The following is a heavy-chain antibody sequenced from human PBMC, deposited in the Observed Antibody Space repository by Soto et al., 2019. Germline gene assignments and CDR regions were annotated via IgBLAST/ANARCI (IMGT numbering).Heavy chain of an antibody. J-gene: IGHJ6*02. Sequence: QVQLVQSGGEVKKPGASVKVSCKTSAYSFTTYGISWVRLAPGQGLEWMGWISGYNGNTHYAQKFQGRVSMTTDTSTSTAYMELRSLRSDDTAVYYCAREGPAPYYYYGMDVWGQGTTVTVSS. V-gene: IGHV1-18*01. CDR2: ISGYNGNT. CDR1: AYSFTTYG. CDR3: AREGPAPYYYYGMDV.